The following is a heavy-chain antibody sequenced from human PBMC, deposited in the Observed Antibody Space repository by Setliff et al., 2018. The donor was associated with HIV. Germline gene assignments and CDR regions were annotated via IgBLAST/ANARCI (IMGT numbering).Heavy chain of an antibody. J-gene: IGHJ4*02. Sequence: SETLSLTCTVSGDSIKSHHWSWIRQPAGKGLEWLAYTDASGDTNYNPSLRGRVIISLDTSNNQFSLNLNSVTAADTAVYYCARQLDYTNGRYFDYWGPGTLVTVSS. CDR2: TDASGDT. D-gene: IGHD4-4*01. CDR1: GDSIKSHH. CDR3: ARQLDYTNGRYFDY. V-gene: IGHV4-4*09.